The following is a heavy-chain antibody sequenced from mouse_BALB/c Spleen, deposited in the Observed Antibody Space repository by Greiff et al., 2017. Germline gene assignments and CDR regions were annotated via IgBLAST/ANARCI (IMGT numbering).Heavy chain of an antibody. CDR3: ARGKYVFAY. D-gene: IGHD2-10*02. Sequence: QVQLQQSGAELVMPGASVKMSCKASGYTFTDYWMHWVKQRPGQGLEWIGAIDTSDSYTSYNQKFKGKATLTVDESSSTAYMQLSSLTSEDSAVYYCARGKYVFAYWGQGTLVTVSA. CDR1: GYTFTDYW. V-gene: IGHV1-69*01. CDR2: IDTSDSYT. J-gene: IGHJ3*01.